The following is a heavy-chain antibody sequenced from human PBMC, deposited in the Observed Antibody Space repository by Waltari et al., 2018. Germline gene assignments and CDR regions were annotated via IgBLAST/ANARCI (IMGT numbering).Heavy chain of an antibody. V-gene: IGHV4-34*01. J-gene: IGHJ5*02. Sequence: QVQLQQWGAGLLKPSETLSLTCAVYGGSFSGYYWSWIRQPPGKGLEWIGEIKHSGSTNYNPALKSRVTISVDTSKNQFSLKLSSVTAADTAVYYCARVRKSIAARPYWFDPWGQGTLVTVSS. CDR2: IKHSGST. D-gene: IGHD6-6*01. CDR1: GGSFSGYY. CDR3: ARVRKSIAARPYWFDP.